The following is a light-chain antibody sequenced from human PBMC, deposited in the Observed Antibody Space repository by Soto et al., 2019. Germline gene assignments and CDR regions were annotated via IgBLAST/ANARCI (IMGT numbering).Light chain of an antibody. CDR1: QSVPSN. V-gene: IGKV3-15*01. CDR3: QQHGSCPLT. J-gene: IGKJ5*01. Sequence: ETVMTQSPATLSMSPGERATLSCRASQSVPSNFLAWYQQKPGQAPRLLIYGISTRATGTPDRFSGSGSGTEFTLTLSSLQSEDFAIYYCQQHGSCPLTFGQGTRLEIK. CDR2: GIS.